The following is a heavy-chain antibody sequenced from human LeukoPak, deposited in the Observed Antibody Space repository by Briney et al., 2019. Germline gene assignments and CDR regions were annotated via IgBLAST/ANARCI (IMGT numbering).Heavy chain of an antibody. V-gene: IGHV4-59*01. CDR3: VREAATSYYDSAGYYRQTEVFDV. D-gene: IGHD3-22*01. Sequence: PGGSLRLSCAASGFTFSSYAMSWVRQPPGKGLEWIGNVFYSGRTKYKPSLKTRVTMSLDKSKNQFFLNLNSVTAADTARYFCVREAATSYYDSAGYYRQTEVFDVWGRGTMVTVSS. CDR1: GFTFSSYA. CDR2: VFYSGRT. J-gene: IGHJ3*01.